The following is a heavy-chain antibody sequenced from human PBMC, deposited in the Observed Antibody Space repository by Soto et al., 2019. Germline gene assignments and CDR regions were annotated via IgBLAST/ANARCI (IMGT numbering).Heavy chain of an antibody. CDR1: GNSFINYW. V-gene: IGHV5-51*01. CDR2: IDPGDSET. J-gene: IGHJ3*02. D-gene: IGHD3-22*01. CDR3: ARRFDTSGYSPRDAFDI. Sequence: GESLKISCKGSGNSFINYWISWVRQMPGKGLEWMGIIDPGDSETRYNPTFQGQVTISADKAISTAYLQWSRLKASDTAMYYCARRFDTSGYSPRDAFDIWGQGTMVTVS.